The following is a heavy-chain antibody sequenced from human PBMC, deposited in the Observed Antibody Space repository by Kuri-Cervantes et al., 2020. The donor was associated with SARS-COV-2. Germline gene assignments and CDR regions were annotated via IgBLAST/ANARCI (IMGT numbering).Heavy chain of an antibody. V-gene: IGHV3-21*01. Sequence: GGSLRLSCAASGFTFSSYSMNWVRQAPGKGLEWVSSISSSSSYIYYADSVKGRFTISRDNAKNSLCLQMNSLRAEDTAVYYCARGKDIVVVPAAIRYYYYYYMDVWGKGTTVTVSS. CDR1: GFTFSSYS. CDR2: ISSSSSYI. D-gene: IGHD2-2*02. J-gene: IGHJ6*03. CDR3: ARGKDIVVVPAAIRYYYYYYMDV.